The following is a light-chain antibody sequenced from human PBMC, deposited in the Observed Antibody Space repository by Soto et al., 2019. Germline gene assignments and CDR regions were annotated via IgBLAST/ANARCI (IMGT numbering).Light chain of an antibody. J-gene: IGLJ3*02. CDR1: SGHSSYI. CDR3: ETWLQRV. CDR2: LEGSGSY. V-gene: IGLV4-60*03. Sequence: QSVLTQSYSDSASLGSSVKLTCTLSSGHSSYIIAGHQQQPGKAPRYLMKLEGSGSYNKGSGVPDRFSGSSSGADRYLTVSNRHSEAEVDEYCETWLQRVFGGVTKVTV.